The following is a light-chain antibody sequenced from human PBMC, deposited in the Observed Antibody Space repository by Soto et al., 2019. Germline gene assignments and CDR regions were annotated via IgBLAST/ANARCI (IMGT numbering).Light chain of an antibody. V-gene: IGLV2-14*01. CDR1: SSDVGGYNH. J-gene: IGLJ3*02. CDR2: EVS. Sequence: QSVLTQPASVSGSPGQSITISCTGTSSDVGGYNHVSWYQQHPGKAPKLMIYEVSNRPSGVSNRFSGSKSGNTASLTISGLQAEDEADYYCSSFTNRNTWVFGGGTKLTVL. CDR3: SSFTNRNTWV.